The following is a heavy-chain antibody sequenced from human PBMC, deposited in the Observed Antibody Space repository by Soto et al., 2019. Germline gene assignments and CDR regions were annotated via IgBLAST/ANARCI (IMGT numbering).Heavy chain of an antibody. CDR1: GVSIGIHF. J-gene: IGHJ3*02. V-gene: IGHV4-59*11. CDR2: IYHTVNT. D-gene: IGHD2-15*01. Sequence: PSETLSLTCSVSGVSIGIHFWSWIRQAPGKGPELVGYIYHTVNTNYNPALKSRVTISMDTSKNHLSLQLSSVTAADTAVYYCARLQYTVVTALDIWGQGTMVTVSS. CDR3: ARLQYTVVTALDI.